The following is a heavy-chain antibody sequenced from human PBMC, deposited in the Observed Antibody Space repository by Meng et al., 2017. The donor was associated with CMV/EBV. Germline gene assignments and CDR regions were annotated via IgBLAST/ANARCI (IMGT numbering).Heavy chain of an antibody. Sequence: TSYYMHWVRQAPGQGLEWMGIINPSGGSTSYAQKLQGRVTMTRDTSTSTVYMELSSLRSEDTAVYYCARESGIFGVVIISRSNWFDPWGQGTLVTVSS. CDR3: ARESGIFGVVIISRSNWFDP. J-gene: IGHJ5*02. V-gene: IGHV1-46*01. CDR1: TSYY. D-gene: IGHD3-3*01. CDR2: INPSGGST.